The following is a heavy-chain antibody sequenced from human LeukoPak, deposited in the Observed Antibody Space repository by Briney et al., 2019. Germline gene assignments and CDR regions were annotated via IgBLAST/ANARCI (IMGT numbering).Heavy chain of an antibody. J-gene: IGHJ4*02. CDR2: INPNSGGT. CDR3: ARTYYDFWSGLNGVYFDY. V-gene: IGHV1-2*02. D-gene: IGHD3-3*01. CDR1: GYTFTGYY. Sequence: ASVKVSCKASGYTFTGYYMHWVRQAPGQGLEWMGWINPNSGGTNYAQKFQGRVTMTRDTSISTAYMELSRLRSDDTAVYYCARTYYDFWSGLNGVYFDYWGQGTLVTVSS.